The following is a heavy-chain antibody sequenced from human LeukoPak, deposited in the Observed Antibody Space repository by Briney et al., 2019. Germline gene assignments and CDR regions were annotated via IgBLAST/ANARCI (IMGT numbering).Heavy chain of an antibody. D-gene: IGHD2-15*01. CDR1: GFNFNNYG. J-gene: IGHJ6*02. V-gene: IGHV3-48*04. Sequence: GGSLRLSCAASGFNFNNYGLHWVRQAPGKGLEWVSYISSSGSTIYYADSVKGRFTISRDNAKNSLYLQMNSLRAEDTAVYYCARDRCSGGSCYGYYYGMDVWGQGTTVTVSS. CDR3: ARDRCSGGSCYGYYYGMDV. CDR2: ISSSGSTI.